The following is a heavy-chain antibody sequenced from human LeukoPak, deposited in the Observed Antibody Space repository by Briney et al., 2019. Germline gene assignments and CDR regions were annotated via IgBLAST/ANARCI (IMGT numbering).Heavy chain of an antibody. V-gene: IGHV1-69*05. CDR1: GYTFTSYG. Sequence: SVKVSCKGSGYTFTSYGISLVRQAPGQGLEWMGGIIPIFGTANNAQKFQGRVTITTDESTSTAYMELSSLRSEDTAVYYCARTSISYPNYYYYMDVWGKGTTVTVSS. J-gene: IGHJ6*03. CDR2: IIPIFGTA. CDR3: ARTSISYPNYYYYMDV.